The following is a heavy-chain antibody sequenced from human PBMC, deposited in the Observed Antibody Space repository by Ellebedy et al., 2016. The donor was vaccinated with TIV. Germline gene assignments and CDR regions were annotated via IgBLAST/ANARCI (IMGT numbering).Heavy chain of an antibody. CDR2: IYSGGST. CDR1: GFTVSASY. Sequence: GESLKISCEASGFTVSASYLSWVRPAPGKGLEWVSTIYSGGSTNYADSVKGRFTISRHSSKNMLYLQMNALRLEDTAVYYCASPGYYGPFDHWGRGTLVTVSP. D-gene: IGHD3-3*01. J-gene: IGHJ4*02. CDR3: ASPGYYGPFDH. V-gene: IGHV3-53*04.